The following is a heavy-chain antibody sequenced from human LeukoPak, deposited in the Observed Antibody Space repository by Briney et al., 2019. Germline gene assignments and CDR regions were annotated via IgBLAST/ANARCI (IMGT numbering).Heavy chain of an antibody. Sequence: ASVKVSCKASGYTFTSYAMYWVRQAPGQRLEWMGWINAGNGNTKYSQKFQGRVTITRDTSASTAYMELSSLRSEDTAVYYCARDAYYYGSGSPSGFDYWGQGTLVTVSS. CDR2: INAGNGNT. J-gene: IGHJ4*02. CDR3: ARDAYYYGSGSPSGFDY. V-gene: IGHV1-3*01. D-gene: IGHD3-10*01. CDR1: GYTFTSYA.